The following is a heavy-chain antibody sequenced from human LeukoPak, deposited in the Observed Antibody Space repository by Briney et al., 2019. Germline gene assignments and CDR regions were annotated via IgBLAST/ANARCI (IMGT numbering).Heavy chain of an antibody. Sequence: SETLSLTCTVSGGSISSYYWSWIRQPPGKGLEWIESIYHSGSTYYNPSLQSRVTISVDTSKNQFSLNLGSVTAADTAVYYCARQVATKGEWAFDIWGQGTLVTVSS. CDR2: IYHSGST. D-gene: IGHD5-12*01. J-gene: IGHJ3*02. CDR1: GGSISSYY. CDR3: ARQVATKGEWAFDI. V-gene: IGHV4-59*08.